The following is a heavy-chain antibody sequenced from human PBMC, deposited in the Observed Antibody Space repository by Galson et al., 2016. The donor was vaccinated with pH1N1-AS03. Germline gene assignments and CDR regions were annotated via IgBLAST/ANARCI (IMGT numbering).Heavy chain of an antibody. CDR2: IYYTGRT. V-gene: IGHV4-39*01. CDR1: GGSITTTNYY. Sequence: TLSLTCTVFGGSITTTNYYWGWIRQTPGEGLEWIANIYYTGRTQYNPSLKSRATISADTSKNQFSLKLRSVTAADTAVYYCARHATTRSEVFGVPFYHYYYTDVWG. J-gene: IGHJ6*03. CDR3: ARHATTRSEVFGVPFYHYYYTDV. D-gene: IGHD3-3*01.